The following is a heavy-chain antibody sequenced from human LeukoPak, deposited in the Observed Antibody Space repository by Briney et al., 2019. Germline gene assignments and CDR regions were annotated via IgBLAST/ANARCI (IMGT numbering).Heavy chain of an antibody. CDR3: ARDGALDSSGWYWNDY. CDR2: IYYSGST. D-gene: IGHD6-19*01. J-gene: IGHJ4*02. V-gene: IGHV4-59*01. CDR1: GGSISSYY. Sequence: SETLSLTCTVSGGSISSYYWSWIRQPPGKGLEWIGYIYYSGSTNYNPSLKSRVTISVDTSKNQFSLKLSSVTAADTAVYYCARDGALDSSGWYWNDYWGQGTLVTVSS.